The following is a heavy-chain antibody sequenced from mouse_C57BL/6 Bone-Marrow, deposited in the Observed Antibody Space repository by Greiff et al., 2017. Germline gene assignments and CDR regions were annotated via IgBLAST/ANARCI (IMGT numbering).Heavy chain of an antibody. D-gene: IGHD1-1*01. Sequence: QVQLQQSGAELARPGASVKLSCKASGYTFPSYGISWVKQSTGQGLGWIGEIYPRSGNTYYNEKFKGKATLTADNSSSTVHMELRNLTSEDSAVYFCARLAFITTVVGDYRGQGTTLTVPS. CDR3: ARLAFITTVVGDY. CDR1: GYTFPSYG. J-gene: IGHJ2*01. CDR2: IYPRSGNT. V-gene: IGHV1-81*01.